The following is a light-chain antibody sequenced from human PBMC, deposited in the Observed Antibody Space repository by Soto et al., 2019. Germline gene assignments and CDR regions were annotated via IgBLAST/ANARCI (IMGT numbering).Light chain of an antibody. Sequence: EIVLTQSPGTLSLSPGERATLSCRASQSVSSSSLAWYQQKRGQAPRLLIHGASNRATGIPDRFSGSGSGTDFTLTISRLEPEDYAVYFCQQYIRWPLTFGGGTKVEI. CDR2: GAS. CDR3: QQYIRWPLT. J-gene: IGKJ4*01. CDR1: QSVSSSS. V-gene: IGKV3-20*01.